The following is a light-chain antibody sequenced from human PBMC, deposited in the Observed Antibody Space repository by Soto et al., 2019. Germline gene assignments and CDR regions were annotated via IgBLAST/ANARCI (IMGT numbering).Light chain of an antibody. J-gene: IGKJ1*01. CDR1: QSVSSIY. Sequence: EIVLTQSPGTLSLSPGERVTLSCRASQSVSSIYLAWYQQKPGQAPRLLIYGASSRATGIPDRFSGSGSGTDFTLTISRLEPEDFAVYYCQHYAGSPPWTFGQGTKVEIK. V-gene: IGKV3-20*01. CDR2: GAS. CDR3: QHYAGSPPWT.